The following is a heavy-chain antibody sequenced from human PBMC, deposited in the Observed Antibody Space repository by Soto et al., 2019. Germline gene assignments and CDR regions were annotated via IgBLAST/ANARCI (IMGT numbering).Heavy chain of an antibody. CDR2: IYPGDSDT. Sequence: GETLKISRKGSGYSFTSYWIGWVRQMPGKGLEWMGIIYPGDSDTRYSPSFQGQVTISADKSISTAYLQWSSLKASDTAMYYCARTAAAGKYYYGVDVWGQGTTVTVSS. CDR3: ARTAAAGKYYYGVDV. J-gene: IGHJ6*02. CDR1: GYSFTSYW. V-gene: IGHV5-51*01. D-gene: IGHD6-13*01.